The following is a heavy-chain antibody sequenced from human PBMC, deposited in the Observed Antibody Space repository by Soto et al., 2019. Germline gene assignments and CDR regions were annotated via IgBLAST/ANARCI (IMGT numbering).Heavy chain of an antibody. V-gene: IGHV3-23*01. CDR1: GFTFSSYA. CDR2: ISGSGGST. J-gene: IGHJ4*02. D-gene: IGHD2-15*01. Sequence: EVQLLESGGGLVQPGGSLRLSCAASGFTFSSYAMSWVRQAPGKGLEWVSAISGSGGSTYYADSVKGRFTISRDNSKNTLHLQMNSLRAEDTAVYYCARRVVVAASSDYWGQGTLVTVSS. CDR3: ARRVVVAASSDY.